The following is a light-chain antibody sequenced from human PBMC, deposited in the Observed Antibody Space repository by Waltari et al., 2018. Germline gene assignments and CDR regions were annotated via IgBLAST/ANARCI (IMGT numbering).Light chain of an antibody. J-gene: IGKJ2*01. CDR3: MQALQTPRT. Sequence: DIVMPQSPLSLPVTPGEPDSLSRRDSQSLLHSNGYNYLDWYLQKPGQSPQLLIYLGSNRASGVPDRFSGSGSGTDFTLKISRVEAEDVGVYYCMQALQTPRTFGQGTKLEIK. V-gene: IGKV2-28*01. CDR1: QSLLHSNGYNY. CDR2: LGS.